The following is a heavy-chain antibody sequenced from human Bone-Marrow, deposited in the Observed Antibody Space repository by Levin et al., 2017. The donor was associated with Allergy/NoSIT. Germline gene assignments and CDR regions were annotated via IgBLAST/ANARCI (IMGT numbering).Heavy chain of an antibody. D-gene: IGHD6-6*01. CDR1: GYTLSNYY. Sequence: ASVKVSCKASGYTLSNYYMNWVRQAPGQGLEWMGIINPSGGGTSYAQKFQGRVTMTRDTSTRTVYMELSSLRSEDTAVYYCARGTSIVVRPSWLSPWFDPWGQGTLVIVSS. J-gene: IGHJ5*02. CDR2: INPSGGGT. V-gene: IGHV1-46*01. CDR3: ARGTSIVVRPSWLSPWFDP.